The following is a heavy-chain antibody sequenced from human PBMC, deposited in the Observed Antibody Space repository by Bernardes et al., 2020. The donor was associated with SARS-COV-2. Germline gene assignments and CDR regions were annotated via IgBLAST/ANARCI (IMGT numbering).Heavy chain of an antibody. CDR3: ARGGRYYDSSGYYYPPPDYYYYYGMDV. V-gene: IGHV3-33*01. Sequence: SLRLSCAASGFTFSSYGMHWVRQAPGKGLEWVAVIWYDGSNKYYADSVKGRFTISRDNSKNTLYLQMNSLRAEDTAVYYCARGGRYYDSSGYYYPPPDYYYYYGMDVWGQGTTVTVSS. J-gene: IGHJ6*02. CDR1: GFTFSSYG. D-gene: IGHD3-22*01. CDR2: IWYDGSNK.